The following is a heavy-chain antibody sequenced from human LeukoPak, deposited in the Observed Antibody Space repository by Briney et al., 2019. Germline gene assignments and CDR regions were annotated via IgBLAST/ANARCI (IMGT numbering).Heavy chain of an antibody. Sequence: SETLSLTCAVYGGSFSGYYWSWIRQPPGKGLEWIGEINHSGSTNYNPSLKSRVTISVDTSKNQFSLKLSSVTAADTAVCYCARGPTVTHFDYWGQGTLVTVSS. CDR2: INHSGST. CDR1: GGSFSGYY. D-gene: IGHD4-17*01. CDR3: ARGPTVTHFDY. V-gene: IGHV4-34*01. J-gene: IGHJ4*02.